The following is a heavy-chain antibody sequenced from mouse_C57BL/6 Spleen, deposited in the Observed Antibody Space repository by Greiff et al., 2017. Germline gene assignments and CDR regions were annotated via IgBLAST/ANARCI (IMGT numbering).Heavy chain of an antibody. CDR1: GYAFSSYW. CDR2: IYPGDGDT. V-gene: IGHV1-80*01. Sequence: VQRVESGAELVKPGASVKISCKASGYAFSSYWMNWVKQRPGKGLEWIGQIYPGDGDTNYNGKFKGKATLTADKSSSTAYMQLSSLTSEDSAVYFCARGSSEGFAYWGQGTLVTVSA. CDR3: ARGSSEGFAY. J-gene: IGHJ3*01.